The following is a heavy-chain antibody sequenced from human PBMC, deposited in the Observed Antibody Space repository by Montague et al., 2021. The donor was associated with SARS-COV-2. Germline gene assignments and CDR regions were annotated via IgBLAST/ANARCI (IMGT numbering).Heavy chain of an antibody. J-gene: IGHJ4*02. Sequence: SETLSLTCAVSGGSISSSNWWSWVRQPPGEGLEWIGEIYHSGSTNYNPSLKSRVTISVDKSKNQFSLKLSSVTAADTAVYYCARDSSGWSRFDYWGQGTLVTVSS. CDR2: IYHSGST. V-gene: IGHV4-4*02. CDR1: GGSISSSNW. D-gene: IGHD6-19*01. CDR3: ARDSSGWSRFDY.